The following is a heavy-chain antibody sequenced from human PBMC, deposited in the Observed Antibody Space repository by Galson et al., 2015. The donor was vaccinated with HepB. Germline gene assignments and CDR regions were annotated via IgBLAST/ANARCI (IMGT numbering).Heavy chain of an antibody. D-gene: IGHD3-10*01. CDR3: AREGNYYGSGSYYQWFDP. Sequence: SETLSLTCTVSGGSISSYYWSWIRQPAGKGLEWIGRIYTSGSTNYNPSLKSRVTMSVDTSKNQFSLKLSSVTAADTAVYYCAREGNYYGSGSYYQWFDPWGQGTLVTVSS. J-gene: IGHJ5*02. CDR1: GGSISSYY. CDR2: IYTSGST. V-gene: IGHV4-4*07.